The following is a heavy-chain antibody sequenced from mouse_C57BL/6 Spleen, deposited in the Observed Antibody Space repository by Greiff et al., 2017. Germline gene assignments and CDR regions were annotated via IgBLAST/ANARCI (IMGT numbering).Heavy chain of an antibody. CDR3: ARGKGYDYDTGAWFAY. D-gene: IGHD2-4*01. J-gene: IGHJ3*01. CDR1: GYAFTNYL. V-gene: IGHV1-54*01. Sequence: QVQLQQSGAELVRPGTSVKVSCKASGYAFTNYLIEWVKQRPGQGLEWIGVINPGSGGTNYNEKFKGKATLTADKSSSTAYMQLSSLTSEDSAVYFCARGKGYDYDTGAWFAYWGQGTLVTVSA. CDR2: INPGSGGT.